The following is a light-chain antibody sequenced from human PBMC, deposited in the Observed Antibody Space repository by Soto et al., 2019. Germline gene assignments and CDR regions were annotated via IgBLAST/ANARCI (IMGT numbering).Light chain of an antibody. Sequence: EIVLTQSPGTLSLSPGERATLSCRTSQSVSSNYLAWYQQKPGQAPRLLIYGASSRATGIPDRFSGSGSGTDFTLTISRLEPEDFAVYYCQQRNNWPWTFGQGTKVDI. J-gene: IGKJ1*01. CDR1: QSVSSNY. CDR2: GAS. CDR3: QQRNNWPWT. V-gene: IGKV3D-20*02.